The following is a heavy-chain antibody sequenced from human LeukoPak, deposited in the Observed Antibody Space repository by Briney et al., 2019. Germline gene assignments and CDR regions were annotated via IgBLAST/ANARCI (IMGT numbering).Heavy chain of an antibody. D-gene: IGHD1-26*01. CDR2: ISYTGTYI. Sequence: GGSLRLSCAASAFSLSAYNMNWVRQAPGKGLEWVSSISYTGTYIYYADSVKGRFTISRDNAQNSLYLQVNSLRAEDTTIYYCVRDRGTYRPIDYWGQGTLVTVSS. J-gene: IGHJ4*02. CDR3: VRDRGTYRPIDY. CDR1: AFSLSAYN. V-gene: IGHV3-21*04.